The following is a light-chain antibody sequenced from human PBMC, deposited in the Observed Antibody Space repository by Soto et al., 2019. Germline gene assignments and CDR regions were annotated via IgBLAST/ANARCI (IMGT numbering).Light chain of an antibody. CDR3: CSYAGSSTSWV. V-gene: IGLV2-23*01. CDR1: SSDVGNYNL. J-gene: IGLJ3*02. CDR2: EGS. Sequence: QSALTQPASVSGSPGQSITISCTGTSSDVGNYNLVSWYQQHPGKAPKLMIYEGSKRPSGVSNRFSGSKSGNTASLTISGLQPEDEADYYCCSYAGSSTSWVFGGGTKLTVL.